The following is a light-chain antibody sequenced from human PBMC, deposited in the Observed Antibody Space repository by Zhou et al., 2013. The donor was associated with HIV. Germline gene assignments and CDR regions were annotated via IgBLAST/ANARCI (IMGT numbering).Light chain of an antibody. V-gene: IGKV3-20*01. Sequence: EIVLTQSPGTLSVSPGERVTLSCRASQSVFSNLAWYQQKIGQAPSLLIYAASIRATGIPDRFSGSGSGTDFTLTISRLEPEDVAVYYCQQYGSAFGPGTKVDIK. CDR3: QQYGSA. J-gene: IGKJ3*01. CDR1: QSVFSN. CDR2: AAS.